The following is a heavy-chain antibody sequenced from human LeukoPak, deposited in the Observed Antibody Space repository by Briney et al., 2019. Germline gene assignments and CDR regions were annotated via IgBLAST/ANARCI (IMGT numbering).Heavy chain of an antibody. J-gene: IGHJ5*02. Sequence: GASVKVSCKASGYTFTSYDINWVRQATGQGLEWMGWMNPNSGNTGYAQKFQGRVTMTRDTSTSTVYMELSSLRSEDTAVYYCARDFGYDSSGYPNWFDPWGQGTLVTVSS. CDR3: ARDFGYDSSGYPNWFDP. CDR1: GYTFTSYD. CDR2: MNPNSGNT. V-gene: IGHV1-8*01. D-gene: IGHD3-22*01.